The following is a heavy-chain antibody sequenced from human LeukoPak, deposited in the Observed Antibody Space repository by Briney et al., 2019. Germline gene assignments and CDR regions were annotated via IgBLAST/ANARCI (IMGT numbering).Heavy chain of an antibody. CDR3: ARPKGRVGYVDY. J-gene: IGHJ4*02. CDR1: GGSISSYY. V-gene: IGHV4-59*12. D-gene: IGHD1-26*01. CDR2: IYYSGST. Sequence: SETLSLTCTVSGGSISSYYWSWIRQPPGKGLEWIGYIYYSGSTNYNPSLKSRVTISVDTSKNQFSLKLSSVTAADTAVYYCARPKGRVGYVDYWGQGTLVTVSS.